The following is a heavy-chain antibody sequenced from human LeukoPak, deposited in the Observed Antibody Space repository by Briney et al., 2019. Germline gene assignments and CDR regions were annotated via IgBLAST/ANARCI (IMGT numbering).Heavy chain of an antibody. Sequence: GGSLRLSCAASGFTFSSYAMSWVRQAPGKGLEWVSAISGSGGSTYYADSVKGRLTISRDNSKNTLYLQMNSLRAEDTAVYYCAKRAIPERWWLSRGGDYFDYWGQGTLVTVSS. V-gene: IGHV3-23*01. CDR2: ISGSGGST. CDR1: GFTFSSYA. D-gene: IGHD2-8*02. CDR3: AKRAIPERWWLSRGGDYFDY. J-gene: IGHJ4*02.